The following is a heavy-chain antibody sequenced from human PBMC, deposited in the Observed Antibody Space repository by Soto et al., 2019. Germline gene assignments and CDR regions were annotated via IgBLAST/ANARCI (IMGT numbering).Heavy chain of an antibody. V-gene: IGHV3-23*05. J-gene: IGHJ6*02. Sequence: GGSLRLSCAASGFTLSTYAMNWVRQAPGKGLEWVATIVGSGKNTYYADSVKGRFTISRDNSRNTLYLQMDSLRGEDTALYYCARALIRGTAYGLDVWGQGTTVTVSS. CDR1: GFTLSTYA. CDR3: ARALIRGTAYGLDV. CDR2: IVGSGKNT. D-gene: IGHD1-26*01.